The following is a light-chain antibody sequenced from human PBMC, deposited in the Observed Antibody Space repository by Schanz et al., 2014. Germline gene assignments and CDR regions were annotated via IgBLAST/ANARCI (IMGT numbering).Light chain of an antibody. Sequence: QSALTQPASVSGSPGQSITISCTATGSADGAFTYVSWYQQHPGKAPKLMIYDDSNRPSGVSNRFSGSKSGNTASLTISGLQAEDEADYCCHSHTSRNPWVFGGGTKVTVL. CDR3: HSHTSRNPWV. CDR1: GSADGAFTY. J-gene: IGLJ3*02. CDR2: DDS. V-gene: IGLV2-14*01.